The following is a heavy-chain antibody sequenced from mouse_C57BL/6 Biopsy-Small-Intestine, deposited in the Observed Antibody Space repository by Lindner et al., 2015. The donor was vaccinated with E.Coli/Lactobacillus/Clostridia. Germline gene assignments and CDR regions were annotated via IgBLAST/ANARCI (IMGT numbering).Heavy chain of an antibody. Sequence: VQLQESGAELAKPGASVKLSCKASGYTFTGYWMHWIKQRPGQGLEWIGYINPSSGDTKYNQKFNDKATLTADRSSSTAYMQLSSLTYEDSAVYYCTRDYGFHFDFWAQGTTLTVSS. V-gene: IGHV1-7*01. J-gene: IGHJ2*01. CDR1: GYTFTGYW. CDR3: TRDYGFHFDF. D-gene: IGHD2-2*01. CDR2: INPSSGDT.